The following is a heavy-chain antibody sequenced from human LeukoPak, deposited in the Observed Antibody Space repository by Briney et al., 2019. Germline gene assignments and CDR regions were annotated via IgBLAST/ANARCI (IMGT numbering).Heavy chain of an antibody. CDR2: IYGSGVSI. CDR3: AKDLGWELPAEAY. Sequence: AEGSLRLSCVASGFTFEKYVMNWVRQAPEKGLEWLATIYGSGVSISYADSVKGRFTISRDNSKNTLYLQMNSLRAEDTAMYFCAKDLGWELPAEAYWGQGILVTVSS. D-gene: IGHD1-26*01. V-gene: IGHV3-23*01. J-gene: IGHJ4*02. CDR1: GFTFEKYV.